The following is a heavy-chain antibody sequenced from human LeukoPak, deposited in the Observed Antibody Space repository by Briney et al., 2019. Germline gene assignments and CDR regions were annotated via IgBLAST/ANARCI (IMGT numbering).Heavy chain of an antibody. CDR2: INSDGSST. V-gene: IGHV3-74*01. D-gene: IGHD2-21*01. J-gene: IGHJ5*02. Sequence: GGSLRLSCAASGFTFSSYEMNWVRQAPGKGLVWVSRINSDGSSTSYADSVKGRFTTSRDNAKNTLYLQMNSLRAEDTAVYYCARDGVWESVVVFISWGQGTLVTVSS. CDR1: GFTFSSYE. CDR3: ARDGVWESVVVFIS.